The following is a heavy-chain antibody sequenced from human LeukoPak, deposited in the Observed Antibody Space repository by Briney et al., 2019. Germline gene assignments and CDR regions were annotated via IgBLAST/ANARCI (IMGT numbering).Heavy chain of an antibody. CDR1: GFTFSSYG. Sequence: GGSLRLSCAASGFTFSSYGMHWVRQAPGRGLEWVAVISYDGSNKYYADSVKGRVIISRDNSKNTLYLQMNSLRAEDTAVYYCAKGRKGLLYVRGVDFDYWGQGTLVTVSS. V-gene: IGHV3-30*18. CDR2: ISYDGSNK. J-gene: IGHJ4*02. D-gene: IGHD3-10*01. CDR3: AKGRKGLLYVRGVDFDY.